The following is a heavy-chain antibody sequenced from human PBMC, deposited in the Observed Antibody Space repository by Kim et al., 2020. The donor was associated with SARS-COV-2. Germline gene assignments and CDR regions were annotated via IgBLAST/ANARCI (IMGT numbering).Heavy chain of an antibody. V-gene: IGHV3-48*04. J-gene: IGHJ5*02. CDR1: GFTFSSYS. CDR3: ARGVFGGTAAAAHNWFDP. Sequence: GGSLRLSCAASGFTFSSYSMNWVRQAPGKGLEWVSYISSSSSTIYYADSVKGRFTISRDNAKNSLYLQMNSLRAEDTAVYYCARGVFGGTAAAAHNWFDPWGQGTLVTVSS. D-gene: IGHD6-13*01. CDR2: ISSSSSTI.